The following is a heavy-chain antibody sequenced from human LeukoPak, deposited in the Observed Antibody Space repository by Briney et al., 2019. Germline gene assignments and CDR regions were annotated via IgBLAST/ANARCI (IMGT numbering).Heavy chain of an antibody. CDR2: VYHSGST. D-gene: IGHD6-13*01. Sequence: KTSETLSLTCAVSGGSISSSAWWSWVRQPPGKGLEWIGEVYHSGSTNYNSFLKSRVTISVDKSKNQFSLKLTPATAADTAVYYCARDLGSSWFEPLDYWGQGILVIVSS. CDR3: ARDLGSSWFEPLDY. J-gene: IGHJ4*02. V-gene: IGHV4-4*02. CDR1: GGSISSSAW.